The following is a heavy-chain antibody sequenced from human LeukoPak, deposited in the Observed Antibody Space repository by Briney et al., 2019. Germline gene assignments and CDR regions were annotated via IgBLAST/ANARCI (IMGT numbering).Heavy chain of an antibody. D-gene: IGHD6-13*01. CDR2: SKSKTDGGTT. CDR3: TTIRLQLVRRNYYYYMDV. Sequence: GGSLRLSCAASGFTFSNAWMSWVRQAPGKGLEWVGRSKSKTDGGTTDYAAPVKGRFTISRDDSKNTLYLQMNSLKTEDTAVYYCTTIRLQLVRRNYYYYMDVWGKGTTVTVSS. J-gene: IGHJ6*03. CDR1: GFTFSNAW. V-gene: IGHV3-15*01.